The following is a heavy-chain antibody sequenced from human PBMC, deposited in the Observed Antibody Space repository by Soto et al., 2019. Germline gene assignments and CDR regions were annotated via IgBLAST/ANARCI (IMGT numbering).Heavy chain of an antibody. CDR2: ISYDGSNK. J-gene: IGHJ5*02. CDR1: GFTFSSYG. Sequence: QVQLVESGGGVVQPGRSLRLSCAASGFTFSSYGMHWVRQAPGKGLEWVAVISYDGSNKYYADSVKGRFTISRDNSKNTLYLQMNSLRAEDTAVYYCAKYSSGWYLAWGQGTLVTVSS. V-gene: IGHV3-30*18. D-gene: IGHD6-19*01. CDR3: AKYSSGWYLA.